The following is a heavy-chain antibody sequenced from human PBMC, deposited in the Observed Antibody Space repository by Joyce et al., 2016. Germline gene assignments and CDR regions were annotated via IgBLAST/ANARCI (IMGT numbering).Heavy chain of an antibody. CDR2: IRPDGGEK. CDR3: ARHAFWRLDL. Sequence: DVQLVDSGGDLVQPGESLRLSCAASGFTFTDYWMTLIRQAPGKVLEWVAQIRPDGGEKYYVDSIKGRFTISRDNAKNSLFLQMNNLGAGDTAVYYCARHAFWRLDLWGQGTLVTVSA. J-gene: IGHJ5*02. D-gene: IGHD3-3*01. V-gene: IGHV3-7*01. CDR1: GFTFTDYW.